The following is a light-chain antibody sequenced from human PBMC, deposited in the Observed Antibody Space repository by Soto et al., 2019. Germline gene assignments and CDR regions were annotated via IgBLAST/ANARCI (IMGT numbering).Light chain of an antibody. CDR1: NSDVGGYNY. CDR3: SSYTSSSTHYV. J-gene: IGLJ1*01. Sequence: QPVLTQPASVSGSPGQSITISCTGTNSDVGGYNYVSWYQQHPGKAPKLMIYEVSNRPSGVSNRFSGSKSGNTASLTISGLQAEDEADYYCSSYTSSSTHYVFGTGTKLTVL. V-gene: IGLV2-14*01. CDR2: EVS.